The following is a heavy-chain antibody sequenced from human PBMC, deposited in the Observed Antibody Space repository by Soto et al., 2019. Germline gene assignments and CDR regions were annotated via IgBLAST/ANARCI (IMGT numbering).Heavy chain of an antibody. V-gene: IGHV1-69*13. D-gene: IGHD1-1*01. CDR1: GGTFSSYA. CDR2: IIPIFGTA. CDR3: ARPHISTSGYFDY. Sequence: SVKVSCKASGGTFSSYAISWVRQAPGQGLEWMGGIIPIFGTANYAQKFQGRVTITADESTSTAYMELSSLRSEDAAVYYCARPHISTSGYFDYWGQGTLVTVSS. J-gene: IGHJ4*02.